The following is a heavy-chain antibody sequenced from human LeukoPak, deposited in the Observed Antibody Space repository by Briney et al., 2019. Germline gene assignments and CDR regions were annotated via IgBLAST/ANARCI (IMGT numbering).Heavy chain of an antibody. CDR1: GGSISSYY. J-gene: IGHJ4*02. D-gene: IGHD2-15*01. CDR2: IYYSGST. Sequence: PSETLSLTCTVSGGSISSYYWSWIRQPPGKGLEWIGYIYYSGSTNYNPSLKSRVTISVDTSKNQFSLKLSSETAADTAVYYCARAGGYCSGGSCLPDYWGQGTLVTVSS. V-gene: IGHV4-59*01. CDR3: ARAGGYCSGGSCLPDY.